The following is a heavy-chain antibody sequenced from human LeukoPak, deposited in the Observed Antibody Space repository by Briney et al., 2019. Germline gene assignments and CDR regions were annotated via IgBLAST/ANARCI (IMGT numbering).Heavy chain of an antibody. J-gene: IGHJ4*02. CDR2: IYNSGST. D-gene: IGHD1-7*01. CDR1: GGSISIYY. Sequence: SETLSLTCTVSGGSISIYYWSWVRQPPGKGLEWIGYIYNSGSTTYNPSLKSRAAISVDTSKNQFSLKLTSMTAADTAFYYCVRDRELHYWGQGILVTVSS. V-gene: IGHV4-59*01. CDR3: VRDRELHY.